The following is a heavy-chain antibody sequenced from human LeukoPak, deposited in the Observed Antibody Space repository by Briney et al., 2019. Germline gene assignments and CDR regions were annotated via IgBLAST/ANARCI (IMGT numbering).Heavy chain of an antibody. V-gene: IGHV3-30*18. CDR1: GFTFSSYG. Sequence: GGSLRLSCAASGFTFSSYGMHWVRQAPGKGLEWVAVISYDGSNKYYADSVKGRFTISRDNSKNTLYLQMNSLRAEDTAVYYCAKGGGYDFWSGLGYYYYYMDVWGKGTTVTVSS. J-gene: IGHJ6*03. D-gene: IGHD3-3*01. CDR2: ISYDGSNK. CDR3: AKGGGYDFWSGLGYYYYYMDV.